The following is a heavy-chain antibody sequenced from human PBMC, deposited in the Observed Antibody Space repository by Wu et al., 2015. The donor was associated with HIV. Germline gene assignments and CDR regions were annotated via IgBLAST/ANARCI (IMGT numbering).Heavy chain of an antibody. J-gene: IGHJ6*03. CDR2: ISAYNGNT. CDR3: ARATTVTRNYYYYYMDV. CDR1: GYTFTKYG. D-gene: IGHD4-11*01. V-gene: IGHV1-18*01. Sequence: QVQLVQSGAEVKKPGASVKVSCKASGYTFTKYGISWVRQAPGQGLEWMGWISAYNGNTNYAQKLQGRVTMTRDTSISTAYMELSRLRSDDTAVYYCARATTVTRNYYYYYMDVWGKGTTGPPSP.